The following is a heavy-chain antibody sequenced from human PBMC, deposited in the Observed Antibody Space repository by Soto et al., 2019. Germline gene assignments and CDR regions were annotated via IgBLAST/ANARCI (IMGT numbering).Heavy chain of an antibody. J-gene: IGHJ6*03. D-gene: IGHD1-7*01. CDR3: ARLVGTTLRLYYYYYMDV. CDR2: IYYSGST. CDR1: GGSISSSSYY. Sequence: QLQLQESGPGLVKPSETLSLTCTVSGGSISSSSYYWGWIRQPPGKGLEWIGSIYYSGSTYYNPSLKSRVTISVDTSKNQFSLKLSSVTAADTAVYYCARLVGTTLRLYYYYYMDVWGKGTTVTVSS. V-gene: IGHV4-39*01.